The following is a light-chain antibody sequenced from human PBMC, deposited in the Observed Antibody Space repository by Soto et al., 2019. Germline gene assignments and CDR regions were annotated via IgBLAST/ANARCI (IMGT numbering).Light chain of an antibody. Sequence: DIQLTQSPSSLSASVGDRVTITCRASQGVSKWLAWYQQKPGKAPILLIHGASNLQTGVPSRFSGSGSGTDFALTITSLQPEDIATYFCQQGNSFPLTFGQGTRLDIK. CDR2: GAS. CDR1: QGVSKW. J-gene: IGKJ5*01. V-gene: IGKV1-12*01. CDR3: QQGNSFPLT.